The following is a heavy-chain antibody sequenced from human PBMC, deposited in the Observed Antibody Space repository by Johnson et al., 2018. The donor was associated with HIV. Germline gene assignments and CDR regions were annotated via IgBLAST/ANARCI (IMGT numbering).Heavy chain of an antibody. CDR3: AETPVIAAAGTGYAFDI. CDR2: ISYDGSNK. J-gene: IGHJ3*02. Sequence: HVQLVESGGGVVQPGRSLRLSCAASGFTFSSYAMYWVRQAPGKGLEWVAVISYDGSNKYYADSVKGRFTISRDNSKNTLYLQMNSLRAEYTAVYYCAETPVIAAAGTGYAFDIWGHWTMVTVSS. D-gene: IGHD6-13*01. CDR1: GFTFSSYA. V-gene: IGHV3-30*04.